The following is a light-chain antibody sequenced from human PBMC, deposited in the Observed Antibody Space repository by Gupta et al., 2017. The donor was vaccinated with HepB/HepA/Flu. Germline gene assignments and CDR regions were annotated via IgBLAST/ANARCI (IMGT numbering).Light chain of an antibody. V-gene: IGKV3-20*01. CDR3: QQESSSPTT. Sequence: EIVLTQSPGTLSLSPGERATLSCRASQSVRSSYLAWYQQKPGQAPRLLNYGASSRATGIPDRFSGSGSGTEFTLTISRLEPEDFAVYYCQQESSSPTTFGQGTKLDIK. CDR2: GAS. CDR1: QSVRSSY. J-gene: IGKJ2*01.